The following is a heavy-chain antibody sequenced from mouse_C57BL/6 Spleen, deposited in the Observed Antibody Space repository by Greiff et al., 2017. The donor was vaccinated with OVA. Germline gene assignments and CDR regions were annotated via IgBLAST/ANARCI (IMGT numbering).Heavy chain of an antibody. CDR2: IHPNSGST. Sequence: QVQLQQPGAELVKPGASVKLSCKASGYTFTSYWMHWVKQRPGQGLEWIGMIHPNSGSTNYNEKFKSKATLTVDKSSSTAYMQLSSLTSEDSAVYYCARTDYGSSPSYAMDYWGQGTSVTVSS. CDR3: ARTDYGSSPSYAMDY. CDR1: GYTFTSYW. V-gene: IGHV1-64*01. D-gene: IGHD1-1*01. J-gene: IGHJ4*01.